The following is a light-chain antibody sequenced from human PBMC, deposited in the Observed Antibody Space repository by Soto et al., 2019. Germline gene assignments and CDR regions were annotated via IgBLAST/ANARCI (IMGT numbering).Light chain of an antibody. Sequence: QSALTQPASVSGSPGQSITISCTGTSSDVGGYNYVSWYQHYPGKAPKLMIYDVSNRPSGVSNRFSGSKSGNTASLTISGLQAEDEADYYCSSDSSSSTLLFGGGTKLTVL. CDR1: SSDVGGYNY. V-gene: IGLV2-14*03. J-gene: IGLJ2*01. CDR2: DVS. CDR3: SSDSSSSTLL.